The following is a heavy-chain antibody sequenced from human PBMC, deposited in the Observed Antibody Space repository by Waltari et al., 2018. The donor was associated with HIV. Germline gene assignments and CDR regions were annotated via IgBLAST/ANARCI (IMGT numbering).Heavy chain of an antibody. CDR3: ARDPEMATKWGY. J-gene: IGHJ4*02. CDR1: GFTVSSNH. Sequence: EVQLVESGGGLIQHGGSLRLSCAASGFTVSSNHMSGGRQAPGKGLGWVSVIYGGGSTYYADSVKGRFTISRDNSKNTLYLQMNSLRAEDTAVYYCARDPEMATKWGYWGQGTLVTVSS. V-gene: IGHV3-53*01. D-gene: IGHD5-12*01. CDR2: IYGGGST.